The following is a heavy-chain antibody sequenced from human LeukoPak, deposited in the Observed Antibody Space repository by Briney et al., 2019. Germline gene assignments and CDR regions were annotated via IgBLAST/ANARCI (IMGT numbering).Heavy chain of an antibody. CDR3: ARIGYSSSSNDY. Sequence: GGSLRLSCAASGFIVSDNYMSWVRQAPGKGLEWVSSISSSSSYIYYADSVKGRFTISRDNAKNSLYLQMNSLRAEDTAVYYCARIGYSSSSNDYWGQGTLVTVSS. J-gene: IGHJ4*02. V-gene: IGHV3-21*01. CDR2: ISSSSSYI. CDR1: GFIVSDNY. D-gene: IGHD6-6*01.